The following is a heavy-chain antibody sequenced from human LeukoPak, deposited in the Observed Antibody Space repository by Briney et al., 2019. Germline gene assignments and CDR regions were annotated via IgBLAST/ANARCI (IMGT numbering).Heavy chain of an antibody. V-gene: IGHV1-69*13. CDR1: GGTFSSYA. J-gene: IGHJ3*02. Sequence: GASVNVSCKASGGTFSSYAISWVRQAPGQGLEWMGGIIPIFGTANYAQKFQGRVTITADESTSTAYMELSSLRSEDTAVYYCAREIAVARYYYDSSGYNDAFDIWGQGTMVTVSS. CDR3: AREIAVARYYYDSSGYNDAFDI. D-gene: IGHD3-22*01. CDR2: IIPIFGTA.